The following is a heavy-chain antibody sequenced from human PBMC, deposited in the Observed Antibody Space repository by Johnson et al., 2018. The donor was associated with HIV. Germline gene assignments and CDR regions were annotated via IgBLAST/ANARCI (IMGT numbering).Heavy chain of an antibody. J-gene: IGHJ3*02. Sequence: VQVVESGGGLVQPGRSLRLSCAASGVTFTNVWMNWVRQAPGKGLEWVGRIKSKTDGGTIDYGAPVKGRFTISRDDSKNTRYLKMNNLKTEDTAVYSGTTDWVMLIVPAPAFDIGGQSTMVTVSS. CDR3: TTDWVMLIVPAPAFDI. D-gene: IGHD2-2*01. CDR1: GVTFTNVW. CDR2: IKSKTDGGTI. V-gene: IGHV3-15*01.